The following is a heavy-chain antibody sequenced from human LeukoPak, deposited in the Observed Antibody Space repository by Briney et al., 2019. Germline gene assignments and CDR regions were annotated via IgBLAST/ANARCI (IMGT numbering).Heavy chain of an antibody. CDR1: GGSISSSSYY. CDR2: IYHSGST. CDR3: ASSEYSGSSPDY. V-gene: IGHV4-39*07. J-gene: IGHJ4*02. D-gene: IGHD6-6*01. Sequence: PSETLSLTCTVSGGSISSSSYYWGWIRQPPGKGLEWIGSIYHSGSTYYNPSLKSRVTISVDTSKNQFSLKLSSVTAADTAVYYCASSEYSGSSPDYWGQGTLVTVSS.